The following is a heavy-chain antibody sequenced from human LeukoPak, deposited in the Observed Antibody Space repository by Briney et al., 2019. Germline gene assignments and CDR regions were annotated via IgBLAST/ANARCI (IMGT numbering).Heavy chain of an antibody. CDR1: GGSISSYY. V-gene: IGHV4-59*01. D-gene: IGHD6-13*01. CDR2: IYYSGST. Sequence: SETLSLTCTVSGGSISSYYWSWIRQPPGKGQEWIGYIYYSGSTNYNPSLKSRVTISVDTSKNQFSLKLSSVTAADTAVYYCARYQTPIAAAGSRYAFDIWGQGTMVTVSS. CDR3: ARYQTPIAAAGSRYAFDI. J-gene: IGHJ3*02.